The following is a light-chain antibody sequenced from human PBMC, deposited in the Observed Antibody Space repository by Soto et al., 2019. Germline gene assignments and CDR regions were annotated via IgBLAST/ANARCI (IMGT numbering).Light chain of an antibody. J-gene: IGLJ2*01. CDR2: LNSDGRR. Sequence: QPVLTQSPSASASLGASVKLTCTLSSGHSTYAIAWHQQQPEKGPRYLMKLNSDGRRYKGDGISDRFSGSSSGAERYLTISSLQSEDEADYYCQTWGTDIVVFGGGTKLTVL. CDR1: SGHSTYA. CDR3: QTWGTDIVV. V-gene: IGLV4-69*01.